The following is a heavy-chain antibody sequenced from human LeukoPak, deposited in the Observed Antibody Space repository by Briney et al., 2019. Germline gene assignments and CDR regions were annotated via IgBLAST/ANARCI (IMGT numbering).Heavy chain of an antibody. J-gene: IGHJ4*02. V-gene: IGHV3-43*01. CDR1: GFTFSSYA. CDR2: ISWDGGST. D-gene: IGHD6-6*01. Sequence: GGSLRLSCAASGFTFSSYAMHWVRQAPGKGLEWVSLISWDGGSTYYADSVKGRFTISRDNSKNSLYLQMNSLRTEDTALYYCAKPLDSSSPEYYFDYWGQGTLVTVSS. CDR3: AKPLDSSSPEYYFDY.